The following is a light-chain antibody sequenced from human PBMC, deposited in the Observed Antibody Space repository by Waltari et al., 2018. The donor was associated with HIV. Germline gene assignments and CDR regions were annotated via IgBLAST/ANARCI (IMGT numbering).Light chain of an antibody. V-gene: IGLV2-14*03. CDR3: SSYTSSNTLEV. CDR2: DVS. CDR1: SSDVGGFNS. Sequence: QSALTQPASVSGSPGQSITISCTGTSSDVGGFNSVSWYQQHPGKAPKLMIYDVSNRPSGVSNRFSGSKSGNTASLTISGLQAEDEADYYCSSYTSSNTLEVFGGGTKLTVL. J-gene: IGLJ3*02.